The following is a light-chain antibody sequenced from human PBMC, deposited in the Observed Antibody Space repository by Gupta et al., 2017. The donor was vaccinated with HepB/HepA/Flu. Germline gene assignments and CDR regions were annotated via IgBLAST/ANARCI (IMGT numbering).Light chain of an antibody. CDR1: SSDVGAYDA. V-gene: IGLV2-14*03. Sequence: QSALTQPASVSGSLGQSITISCTGTSSDVGAYDAVSWYQQYPGKAPKLLIYDVNSRPSGVSSRFSGSKSGNTASLTISGLQAEDETDYYCSSFSRTSTLVVFGGGTKLTVL. CDR2: DVN. CDR3: SSFSRTSTLVV. J-gene: IGLJ2*01.